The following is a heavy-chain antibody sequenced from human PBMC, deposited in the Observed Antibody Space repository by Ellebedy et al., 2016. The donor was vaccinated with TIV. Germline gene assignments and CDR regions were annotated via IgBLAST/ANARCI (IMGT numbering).Heavy chain of an antibody. CDR3: VPHGIDFDC. D-gene: IGHD3-3*02. CDR1: GFTSSTYW. CDR2: INQDGFQK. Sequence: GESLKISXAASGFTSSTYWMSWVRQAPGKGLEWVANINQDGFQKDYVHSVKGRFTISRDNTKNSLYLQMNSLRAEDTAVYYCVPHGIDFDCWGQGTLVTVSS. V-gene: IGHV3-7*01. J-gene: IGHJ4*02.